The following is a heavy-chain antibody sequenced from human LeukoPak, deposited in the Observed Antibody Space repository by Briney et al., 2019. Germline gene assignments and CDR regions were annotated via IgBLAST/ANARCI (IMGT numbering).Heavy chain of an antibody. CDR3: ARYSGSYYSFHN. Sequence: GGSLRLSCAASGLIFSDYDMNWVRQAPGKGLEWVANVNEDGSGRNHVDSVKGRFTVSRDNAENSLYLQMNSLRPEDTAVYYCARYSGSYYSFHNWGQGTLVTVSS. CDR1: GLIFSDYD. V-gene: IGHV3-7*03. D-gene: IGHD1-26*01. CDR2: VNEDGSGR. J-gene: IGHJ4*02.